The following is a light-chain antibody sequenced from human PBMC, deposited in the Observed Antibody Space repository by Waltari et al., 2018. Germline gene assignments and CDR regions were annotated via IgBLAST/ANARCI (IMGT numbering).Light chain of an antibody. CDR3: QQYGTSSLS. CDR1: QSLSNNN. Sequence: EIVLTQSPGTLSLSPGERATLSCRASQSLSNNNLAWYQQKTGQAPRLLIYHASSRTTDIPDRFGGSGSGTDFTLSISRVEPEDFAVYYCQQYGTSSLSFGGGTKVEIK. V-gene: IGKV3-20*01. CDR2: HAS. J-gene: IGKJ4*01.